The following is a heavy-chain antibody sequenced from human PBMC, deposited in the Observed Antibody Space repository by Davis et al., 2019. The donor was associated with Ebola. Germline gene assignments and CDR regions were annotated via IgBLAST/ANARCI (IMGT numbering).Heavy chain of an antibody. Sequence: KVSCKASGYSFTTYWIVWVRQMPGKGLECMGIIFPGDSDTRYSPSFQGQVTISADKSISTAYLQWNSLKASDTAMYYCARLKSGTIDFWGQGTLVTVSS. D-gene: IGHD1-7*01. CDR2: IFPGDSDT. V-gene: IGHV5-51*01. CDR1: GYSFTTYW. CDR3: ARLKSGTIDF. J-gene: IGHJ4*02.